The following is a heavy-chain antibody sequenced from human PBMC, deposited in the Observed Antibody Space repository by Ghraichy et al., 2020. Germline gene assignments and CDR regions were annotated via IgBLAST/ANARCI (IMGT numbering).Heavy chain of an antibody. CDR2: INPSDGVT. V-gene: IGHV1-2*02. D-gene: IGHD4/OR15-4a*01. CDR3: TTGPSDYGTSSDYFDS. J-gene: IGHJ4*02. Sequence: ASVKVSCKVSGYTFTGQYIHWVRQAPGQGPEWMGYINPSDGVTKYAQRFQARVTMTRDTSVSSAYMELTSLRSNDTAIYYCTTGPSDYGTSSDYFDSWGQGTLVTVSS. CDR1: GYTFTGQY.